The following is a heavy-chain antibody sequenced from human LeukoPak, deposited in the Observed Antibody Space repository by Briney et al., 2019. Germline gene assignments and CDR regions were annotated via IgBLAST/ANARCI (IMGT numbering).Heavy chain of an antibody. D-gene: IGHD5-18*01. V-gene: IGHV1-24*01. CDR1: GYTLTELS. J-gene: IGHJ4*02. CDR3: ATDLLMGGAGDTAMVTAY. CDR2: FDPEDGET. Sequence: ASVKVSCKVSGYTLTELSMHWVRQAPGKGLEWMGGFDPEDGETIYAQKFQGRVTMTEDTSTDTAYMELSSLRSEDTAVYYCATDLLMGGAGDTAMVTAYWGQGTLVTVSS.